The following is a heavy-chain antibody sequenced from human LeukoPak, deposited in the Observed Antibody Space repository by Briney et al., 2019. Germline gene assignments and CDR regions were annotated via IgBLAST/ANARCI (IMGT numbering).Heavy chain of an antibody. J-gene: IGHJ6*04. CDR3: AELGITMIGGV. CDR1: GFTFSNYA. D-gene: IGHD3-10*02. Sequence: GGSLRLSCAASGFTFSNYAMSWVRQAPGKGLEWVSAISGSGGSTYYADSVKGRFTISRDNAKNSLYLQMNSLRAEDTAVYYCAELGITMIGGVWGKGTTVTISS. V-gene: IGHV3-23*01. CDR2: ISGSGGST.